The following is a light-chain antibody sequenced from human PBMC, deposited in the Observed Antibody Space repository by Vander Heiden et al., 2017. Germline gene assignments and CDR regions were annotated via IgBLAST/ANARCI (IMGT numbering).Light chain of an antibody. CDR2: KAS. J-gene: IGKJ1*01. CDR1: LSINDW. V-gene: IGKV1-5*03. CDR3: QQYNRYSTWT. Sequence: DSQMTQSPSTLSASVGDRVTITCRASLSINDWLAWYQQKPGKAPRLLIYKASTLESGVPSRFSGSGSGTEFTLTISSLQPDDFATYYCQQYNRYSTWTFGRGTKVEIK.